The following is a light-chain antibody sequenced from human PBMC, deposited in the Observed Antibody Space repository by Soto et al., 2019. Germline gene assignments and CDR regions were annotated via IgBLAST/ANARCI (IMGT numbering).Light chain of an antibody. V-gene: IGKV1-27*01. CDR3: QKYGRAPLT. Sequence: DVQMTQSPSSLSVSVGDRATITCRAGHDINIYLAWYQQKPGKVPHLLIDAASTWKTGVPSRFRGSGSGTDFTLTISSLQPEDVATYYCQKYGRAPLTFGEGTKVEIK. CDR2: AAS. CDR1: HDINIY. J-gene: IGKJ4*01.